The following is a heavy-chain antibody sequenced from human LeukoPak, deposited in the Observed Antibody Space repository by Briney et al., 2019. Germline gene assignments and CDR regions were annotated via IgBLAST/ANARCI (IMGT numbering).Heavy chain of an antibody. V-gene: IGHV3-30-3*01. CDR1: GFTFSSYA. D-gene: IGHD3-10*01. J-gene: IGHJ4*02. Sequence: GGSLRLSCAASGFTFSSYAMHWVRQAPGKGLEWVAVISYDGSNKYYADSVKGRFTISRDNSKNTLYLQMNSLRAEDTAVYYCARGKNYYGSGSYDYWGQGTLVTVSS. CDR2: ISYDGSNK. CDR3: ARGKNYYGSGSYDY.